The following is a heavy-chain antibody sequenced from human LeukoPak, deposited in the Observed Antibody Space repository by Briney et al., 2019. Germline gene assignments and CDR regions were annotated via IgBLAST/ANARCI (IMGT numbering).Heavy chain of an antibody. CDR2: IYYSGST. D-gene: IGHD6-19*01. J-gene: IGHJ4*02. CDR3: ARHASVDGNWPRPLDY. Sequence: SETLALTCTVSGGSISSSPYYWGWIRQPPGKGLEWIGNIYYSGSTYYNASLKTRVTISVDTSKNQFSLKLTSVTAADTAVYYCARHASVDGNWPRPLDYWGQGSLVTVSS. V-gene: IGHV4-39*01. CDR1: GGSISSSPYY.